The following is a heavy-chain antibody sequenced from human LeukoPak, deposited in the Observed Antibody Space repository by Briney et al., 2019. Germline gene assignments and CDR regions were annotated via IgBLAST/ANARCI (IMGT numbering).Heavy chain of an antibody. V-gene: IGHV4-39*07. D-gene: IGHD2-2*01. CDR2: IYYSGST. Sequence: SETLSLTCTVSGGSISSSSYYWGWIRQPPGKGLEWIGSIYYSGSTYYNPSLKSRVTISVDASKNQFSLNLSSVTAADTAVYFCARDEGSSYPFDYWGQGTLVTVSS. CDR3: ARDEGSSYPFDY. CDR1: GGSISSSSYY. J-gene: IGHJ4*02.